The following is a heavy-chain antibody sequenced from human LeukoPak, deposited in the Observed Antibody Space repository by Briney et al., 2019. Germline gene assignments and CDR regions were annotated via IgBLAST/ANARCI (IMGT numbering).Heavy chain of an antibody. CDR1: GGSISSGSYY. J-gene: IGHJ5*02. CDR2: IYTSGST. CDR3: ARHPYYYGSGSYSNKRVNWFDP. V-gene: IGHV4-61*02. Sequence: SETLSLTCTVSGGSISSGSYYWSWIRQPAGKGLEWIGRIYTSGSTNYNPSLKSRVTISVDTSKNQFSLKLSSVTAADTAVYYCARHPYYYGSGSYSNKRVNWFDPWGQGTLVTVSS. D-gene: IGHD3-10*01.